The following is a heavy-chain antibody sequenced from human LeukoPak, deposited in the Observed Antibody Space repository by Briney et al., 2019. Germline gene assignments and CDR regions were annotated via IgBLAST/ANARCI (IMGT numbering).Heavy chain of an antibody. CDR2: ISYDGSNK. Sequence: PGGSLRLSCAASGFTFSSYAMHWVRQAPGKGLEWVAVISYDGSNKYYADSVKGRFTISRDNSKNTLYLQVNSLRAEDTAVYYCASWRFYSDSSGYHYRYFDYWGQGTLVTVSS. V-gene: IGHV3-30-3*01. D-gene: IGHD3-22*01. J-gene: IGHJ4*02. CDR1: GFTFSSYA. CDR3: ASWRFYSDSSGYHYRYFDY.